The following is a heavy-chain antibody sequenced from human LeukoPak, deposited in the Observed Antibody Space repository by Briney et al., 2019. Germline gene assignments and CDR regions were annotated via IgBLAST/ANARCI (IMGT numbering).Heavy chain of an antibody. V-gene: IGHV5-51*01. D-gene: IGHD4-11*01. CDR1: GYSFTTYS. J-gene: IGHJ5*02. Sequence: GESLKISCKTSGYSFTTYSIAWVRQMPGNGLEWMGFVYPGDSSTRYSPSFQGQVTISADKSVRTAYLQWSSLKASDTAMYYCARHWWGIDYMPKSNWFDPWGQGTLVTVSS. CDR2: VYPGDSST. CDR3: ARHWWGIDYMPKSNWFDP.